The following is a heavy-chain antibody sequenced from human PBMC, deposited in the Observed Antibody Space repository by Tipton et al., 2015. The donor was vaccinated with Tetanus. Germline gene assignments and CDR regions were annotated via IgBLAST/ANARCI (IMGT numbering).Heavy chain of an antibody. V-gene: IGHV3-23*01. CDR1: GFMFSSYT. CDR2: IGGSGGAS. CDR3: AKGRAAATYFFDY. D-gene: IGHD6-25*01. Sequence: SLRLSCPASGFMFSSYTMSWVRQAPGKGLECVSAIGGSGGASYYADSVKGRFTISRDNSKSTLYLQVHSLRVEDTAIYFCAKGRAAATYFFDYWGQGTPVTVSS. J-gene: IGHJ4*02.